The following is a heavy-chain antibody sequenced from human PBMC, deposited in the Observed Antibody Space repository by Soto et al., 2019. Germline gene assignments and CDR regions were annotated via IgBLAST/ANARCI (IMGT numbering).Heavy chain of an antibody. CDR1: GYSFTSYW. V-gene: IGHV5-10-1*01. CDR3: ARYSSSSRYYYYGMDV. D-gene: IGHD6-6*01. CDR2: IDPSDSYT. Sequence: GESLKISCKGSGYSFTSYWISWVRQMPGKGLEWMGRIDPSDSYTNYSPSFQGHVTISADKSISTAYLQWSSLKASDTAMYYCARYSSSSRYYYYGMDVWGQGTKVTVSS. J-gene: IGHJ6*02.